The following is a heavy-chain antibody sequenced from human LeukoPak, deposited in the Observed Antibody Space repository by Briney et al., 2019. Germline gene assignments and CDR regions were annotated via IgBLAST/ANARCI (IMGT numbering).Heavy chain of an antibody. J-gene: IGHJ4*02. Sequence: PGGSLRLSCAASGFTFSSYAMSWVRQGPGKGLEWVSSISAGGGSTNYADSVKGRFTISRENPKNTLYLQMNSLRAEDTAVYYCAKEKYYGSDWGQGTLVTVSS. V-gene: IGHV3-23*01. CDR2: ISAGGGST. CDR1: GFTFSSYA. CDR3: AKEKYYGSD. D-gene: IGHD3-10*01.